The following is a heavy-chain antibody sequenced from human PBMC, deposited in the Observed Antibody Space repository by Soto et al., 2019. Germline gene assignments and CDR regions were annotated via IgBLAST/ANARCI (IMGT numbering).Heavy chain of an antibody. CDR1: GYTFTSYC. J-gene: IGHJ3*02. CDR2: ISAYNGNT. Sequence: ASVKASCKASGYTFTSYCISWVRQAPGQGLEWTGGISAYNGNTSYAQELQGRVTMTTDTSTSTAYMELRSLRSDDSAVYYCASIPSAAYCGGDCYPDAFDIWGQGTMVTVSS. CDR3: ASIPSAAYCGGDCYPDAFDI. V-gene: IGHV1-18*04. D-gene: IGHD2-21*02.